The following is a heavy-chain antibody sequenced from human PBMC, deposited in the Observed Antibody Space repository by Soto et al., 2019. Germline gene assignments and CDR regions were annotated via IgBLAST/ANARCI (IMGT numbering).Heavy chain of an antibody. CDR1: GFTFRSYA. CDR3: AREYCSGRSCYYLDY. J-gene: IGHJ4*02. CDR2: ISYDGSNK. D-gene: IGHD2-15*01. V-gene: IGHV3-30-3*01. Sequence: QVQLVESGGGVVQPGRSLRLSCAASGFTFRSYAMHWVRQAPGKGLEWVAVISYDGSNKYYADSVKGRFTISRDNSKNTLYLQMNSLRTEDTAVYYCAREYCSGRSCYYLDYWGQGTLVIVSS.